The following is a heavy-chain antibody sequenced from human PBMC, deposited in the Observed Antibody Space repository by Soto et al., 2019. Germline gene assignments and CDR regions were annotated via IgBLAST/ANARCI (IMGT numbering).Heavy chain of an antibody. Sequence: PGGSLRLSCAASGFTFTWYSMSWVRQAPGKGLEWVSHISASGDTTYYADSVKGRFTISRDNSKNTLYLQMNSLRADDTALYYCADPVAAASHYDNYDMDVWGQGTTVTVSS. J-gene: IGHJ6*02. CDR2: ISASGDTT. CDR1: GFTFTWYS. V-gene: IGHV3-23*01. CDR3: ADPVAAASHYDNYDMDV. D-gene: IGHD2-2*01.